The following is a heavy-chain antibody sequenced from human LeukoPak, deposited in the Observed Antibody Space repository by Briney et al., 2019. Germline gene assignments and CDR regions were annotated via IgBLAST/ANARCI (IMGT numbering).Heavy chain of an antibody. J-gene: IGHJ6*03. CDR2: INPNSGGT. D-gene: IGHD2-2*01. V-gene: IGHV1-2*02. Sequence: ASVTVSCKASGYSFIAYYMHWLRQAPGQGLEWMGWINPNSGGTNYAQKFQGRVTMTRDTSISTAYMELSRLKDDDTAVYYCARDGDTGYCNSTSCYCALDYNYYYMDVWGKGTTVTVSS. CDR3: ARDGDTGYCNSTSCYCALDYNYYYMDV. CDR1: GYSFIAYY.